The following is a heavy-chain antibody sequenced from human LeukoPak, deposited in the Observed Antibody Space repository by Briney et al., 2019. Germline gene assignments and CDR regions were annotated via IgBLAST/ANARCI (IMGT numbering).Heavy chain of an antibody. CDR1: GYTFTSYY. CDR2: INPSGGST. J-gene: IGHJ4*02. D-gene: IGHD5-24*01. CDR3: ARAIADGYNLYCFDY. Sequence: ASVKVSCTASGYTFTSYYMHWVRQAPGQGLEWMGIINPSGGSTSYAQKFQGRVTMTRDTSTSTVYMELSSLRSEDTAVYYCARAIADGYNLYCFDYWGQGTLVTVSS. V-gene: IGHV1-46*01.